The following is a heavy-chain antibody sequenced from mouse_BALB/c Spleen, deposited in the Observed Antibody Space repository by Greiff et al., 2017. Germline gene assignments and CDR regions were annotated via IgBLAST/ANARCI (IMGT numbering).Heavy chain of an antibody. CDR1: GYSITSDYA. Sequence: EVKLVESGPGLVKPSQSLSLTCTVTGYSITSDYAWNWIRQFPGNKLEWMGYISYSGSTSYNPSLKSRISITRDTSKNQFFLQLNSVTTEDTATYYCAREPPLRGGYAMDYWGQGTSVTVSS. CDR2: ISYSGST. D-gene: IGHD1-1*01. J-gene: IGHJ4*01. CDR3: AREPPLRGGYAMDY. V-gene: IGHV3-2*02.